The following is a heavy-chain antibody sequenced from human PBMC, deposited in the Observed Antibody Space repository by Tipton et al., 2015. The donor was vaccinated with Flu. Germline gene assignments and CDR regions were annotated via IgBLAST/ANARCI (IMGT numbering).Heavy chain of an antibody. CDR1: GDSIGGAYY. D-gene: IGHD4-11*01. V-gene: IGHV4-38-2*01. Sequence: TLSLTCSVSGDSIGGAYYWGWIRQPPGKGLEWIGNSHHTGSTYRNPSLKSRVIISVDRSKNQFSLKLTSVTAADTAVYYCARRDFSNHVSEPKNWFDPWGQGTLVTVSS. CDR2: SHHTGST. J-gene: IGHJ5*02. CDR3: ARRDFSNHVSEPKNWFDP.